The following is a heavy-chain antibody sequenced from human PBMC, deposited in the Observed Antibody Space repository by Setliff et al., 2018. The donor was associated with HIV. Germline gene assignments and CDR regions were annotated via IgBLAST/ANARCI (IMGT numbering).Heavy chain of an antibody. V-gene: IGHV4-38-2*02. CDR1: GYSISSGYY. CDR3: ARQGEGYDSMGGGH. J-gene: IGHJ4*02. Sequence: SETLSLTCTVSGYSISSGYYWGWIRQPPGKGLEWIGSIYHSGSTYYNPSLKSRVTISVDTSKNQFSLKLSSVTAADTAVYYCARQGEGYDSMGGGHWGPGALVTVSS. CDR2: IYHSGST. D-gene: IGHD3-22*01.